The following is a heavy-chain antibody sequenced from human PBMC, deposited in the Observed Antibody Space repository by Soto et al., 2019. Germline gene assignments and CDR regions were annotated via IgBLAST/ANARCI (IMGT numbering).Heavy chain of an antibody. V-gene: IGHV5-51*01. CDR3: ARPRSSSRNYYGMDV. J-gene: IGHJ6*02. Sequence: GESLKISCKGSGYSFTSYWIGWVRQMPGKGLEWMGIIYPGDSDTRYSPSFQGQVTISADKSISTAYLQWNSLKASDAAMYYCARPRSSSRNYYGMDVWGQGTTVTVSS. CDR2: IYPGDSDT. D-gene: IGHD6-13*01. CDR1: GYSFTSYW.